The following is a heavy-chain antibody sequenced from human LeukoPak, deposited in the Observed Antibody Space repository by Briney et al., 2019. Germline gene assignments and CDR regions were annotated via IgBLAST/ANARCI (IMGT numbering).Heavy chain of an antibody. CDR2: IKSKTDSGTT. V-gene: IGHV3-15*01. J-gene: IGHJ6*03. D-gene: IGHD3-3*01. CDR3: TRVSYSDFWSGYARYYYYYMDV. CDR1: GFTFSNAW. Sequence: PGGSLRLSCAASGFTFSNAWMSWVRQAPGKGLEWVGRIKSKTDSGTTEYAASVKGRFTISRDDSKSIAYLQMNSLKTEDTAVYYCTRVSYSDFWSGYARYYYYYMDVWGKGTTVTVSS.